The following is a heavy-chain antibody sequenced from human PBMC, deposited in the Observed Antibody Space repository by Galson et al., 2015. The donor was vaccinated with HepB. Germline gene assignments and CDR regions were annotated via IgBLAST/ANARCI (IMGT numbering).Heavy chain of an antibody. CDR1: GFTFSNYA. D-gene: IGHD3-22*01. CDR3: AKGGSPRGSSGYYPPWIDY. J-gene: IGHJ4*02. CDR2: IVGTGGST. V-gene: IGHV3-23*01. Sequence: SLRLSCAASGFTFSNYAMSWVRQAPGKGLEWVSTIVGTGGSTYYADSVRGRFTISRDNSKNTLFLQMSSLRAEDTAIYYCAKGGSPRGSSGYYPPWIDYWGQGTLVTVSS.